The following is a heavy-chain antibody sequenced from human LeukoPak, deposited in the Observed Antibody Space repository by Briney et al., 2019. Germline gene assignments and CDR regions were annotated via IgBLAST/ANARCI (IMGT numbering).Heavy chain of an antibody. CDR1: GGSISSGDYY. D-gene: IGHD6-6*01. CDR3: ARDRGVSYSSSSLNWFDP. CDR2: IYYSGST. J-gene: IGHJ5*02. V-gene: IGHV4-30-4*08. Sequence: SETLSLTCTVSGGSISSGDYYWSWIRQPPGKGLEWIGYIYYSGSTYYNPSLKSRVIISVDTSKNQFSLKLSSVTAADTAVYYCARDRGVSYSSSSLNWFDPWGQGTLVTVSS.